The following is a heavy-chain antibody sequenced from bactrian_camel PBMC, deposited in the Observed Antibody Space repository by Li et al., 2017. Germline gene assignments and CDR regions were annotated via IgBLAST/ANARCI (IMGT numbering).Heavy chain of an antibody. Sequence: HVQLVESGGASVQAGGSLTLSCAASGNIFNTHCVAWFRQAPGKEREGVAVLLIMYVGDGPKYYADSVKGRFTISQDDAKNTLYLQMNNLKPEDTARYHCAATPGTIEFSDSWYELGYWAQGTQVTVS. D-gene: IGHD2*01. CDR2: MYVGDGPK. CDR1: GNIFNTHC. V-gene: IGHV3S54*01. J-gene: IGHJ6*01. CDR3: AATPGTIEFSDSWYELGY.